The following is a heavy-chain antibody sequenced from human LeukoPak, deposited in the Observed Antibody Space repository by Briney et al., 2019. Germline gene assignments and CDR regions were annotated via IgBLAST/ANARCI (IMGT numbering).Heavy chain of an antibody. Sequence: PGGSLRLSCAASGFRFGSFWMTWIRQAPGKGLEWVGHIKEDGSQTNYIDSVTGRFTISRDNTKDSLYLQMNSLRAEDTAVYFCARDVGWFHFDSWGQGILDTVSS. CDR2: IKEDGSQT. CDR1: GFRFGSFW. V-gene: IGHV3-7*01. J-gene: IGHJ4*02. CDR3: ARDVGWFHFDS. D-gene: IGHD2-15*01.